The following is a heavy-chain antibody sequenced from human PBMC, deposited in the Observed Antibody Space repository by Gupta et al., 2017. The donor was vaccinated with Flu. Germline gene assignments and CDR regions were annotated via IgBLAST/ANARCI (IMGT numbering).Heavy chain of an antibody. D-gene: IGHD6-25*01. CDR2: IYYSGST. Sequence: SWIRQHPGKGLEWIGYIYYSGSTYYNPSLKSRVTISVDTSKNQFSLKLSSVTAADTAVYYCARESNSSAREFDYWGQGTLVTVSS. CDR3: ARESNSSAREFDY. V-gene: IGHV4-31*02. J-gene: IGHJ4*02.